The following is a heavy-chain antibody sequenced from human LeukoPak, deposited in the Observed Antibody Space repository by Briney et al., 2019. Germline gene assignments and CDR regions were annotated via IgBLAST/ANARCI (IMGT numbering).Heavy chain of an antibody. CDR3: ARGQLWLAKDY. CDR2: INPNNGGT. J-gene: IGHJ4*02. D-gene: IGHD6-19*01. Sequence: GASVKVSCKASGYTFAGYYMHWVRQAPGQGLEWMGWINPNNGGTNYAQKFQGRVTMTRDTSISTAYMELSRLRSDDTAVYYCARGQLWLAKDYWGQGTLVTVSS. V-gene: IGHV1-2*02. CDR1: GYTFAGYY.